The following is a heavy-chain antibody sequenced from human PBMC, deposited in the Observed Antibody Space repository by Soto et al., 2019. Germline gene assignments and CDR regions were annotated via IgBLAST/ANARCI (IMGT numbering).Heavy chain of an antibody. J-gene: IGHJ4*02. V-gene: IGHV3-11*01. CDR3: ARRLQWQLRPLDS. CDR2: INTLSSAI. Sequence: QEHLMESGGGLVKPGGSLRLSCAGSGFIFSDYYITWIRRAPGKGLEWVSYINTLSSAIYYAESVKGRFTISRDNAKKSVYLQMNSLRAEDTAVYYCARRLQWQLRPLDSWGRGTLVTVSS. D-gene: IGHD6-19*01. CDR1: GFIFSDYY.